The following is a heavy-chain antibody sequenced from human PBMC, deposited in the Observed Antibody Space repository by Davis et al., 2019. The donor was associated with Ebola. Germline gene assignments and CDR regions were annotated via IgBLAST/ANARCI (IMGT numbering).Heavy chain of an antibody. CDR2: IYASGTT. CDR1: GGSISGDRSY. V-gene: IGHV4-61*09. D-gene: IGHD3-3*01. J-gene: IGHJ4*02. CDR3: ARELYYDFWSGYQLRALNYFDY. Sequence: PSETLSLTCTVSGGSISGDRSYWSWIRQPAGKGLEWIGHIYASGTTNYNPSLKSRVTISLDTSKSQFSLNLNSVTAADTAVYYCARELYYDFWSGYQLRALNYFDYWGQGTLVTVSS.